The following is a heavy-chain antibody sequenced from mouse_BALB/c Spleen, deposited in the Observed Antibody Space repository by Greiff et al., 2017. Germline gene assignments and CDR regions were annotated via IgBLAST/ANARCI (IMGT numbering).Heavy chain of an antibody. CDR3: ATTYYYGSSYGYFDV. V-gene: IGHV2-9*02. J-gene: IGHJ1*01. D-gene: IGHD1-1*01. Sequence: VKVVESGPGLVAPSQSLSITCTVSGFSLTSYGVHWVRQPPGKGLEWLGVIWAGGSTNYNSALMSRLSISKDNSKSQVFLKMNSLQTDDTAMYYCATTYYYGSSYGYFDVWGAGTTVTVSS. CDR2: IWAGGST. CDR1: GFSLTSYG.